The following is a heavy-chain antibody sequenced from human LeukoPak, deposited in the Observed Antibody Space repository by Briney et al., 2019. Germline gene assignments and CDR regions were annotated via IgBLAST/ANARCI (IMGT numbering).Heavy chain of an antibody. CDR3: ARDRAYDSSGFDY. Sequence: SETLSLTCTVSGGPLSSYYGSCTRQPPGRGREGLGYIYYSGSTNYNPSLKSRDTISVDTSKNQFSLKLSSVTAADTAVYYCARDRAYDSSGFDYWGRGTLVTVSS. J-gene: IGHJ4*02. CDR2: IYYSGST. D-gene: IGHD3-22*01. V-gene: IGHV4-59*13. CDR1: GGPLSSYY.